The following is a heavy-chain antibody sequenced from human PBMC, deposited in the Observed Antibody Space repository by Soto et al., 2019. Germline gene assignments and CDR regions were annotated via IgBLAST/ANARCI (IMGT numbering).Heavy chain of an antibody. CDR1: AFTFSSYN. Sequence: GGSLRLSCAASAFTFSSYNMNWVRQAPGQGLEWISYISSSSGTIYYADSVKGRLTVSRDNARNSLYLQMNSLREEDTAVYYCARDLHPGGTVHGLDVWGQGTTVTVSS. D-gene: IGHD4-4*01. CDR2: ISSSSGTI. J-gene: IGHJ6*02. CDR3: ARDLHPGGTVHGLDV. V-gene: IGHV3-48*02.